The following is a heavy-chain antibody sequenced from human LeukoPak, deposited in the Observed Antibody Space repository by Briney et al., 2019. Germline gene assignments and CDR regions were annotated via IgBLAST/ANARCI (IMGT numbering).Heavy chain of an antibody. J-gene: IGHJ1*01. CDR3: ASRAVAGSYFQH. CDR1: GGSISSYY. D-gene: IGHD6-19*01. V-gene: IGHV4-59*01. Sequence: SETLSLTCTVAGGSISSYYWSWIRQPPGKGLEWIGYIYYSGSTNYNPSLKSRVTISVDTSKNQFSLKLSSVTAADTAVYYCASRAVAGSYFQHWGQGTLVTVSS. CDR2: IYYSGST.